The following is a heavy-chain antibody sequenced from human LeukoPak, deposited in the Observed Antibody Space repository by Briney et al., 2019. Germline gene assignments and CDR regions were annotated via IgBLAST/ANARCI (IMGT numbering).Heavy chain of an antibody. V-gene: IGHV3-30-3*01. Sequence: TGGSLRLSCAASGFTFSSYAMHWVRQAPGKGLEWVAVISYDGSNKYYADSVKGRFTISRDNSKNTLYLQMNSLRAEDTAVYYCAKVQGYSGYDAFDIWGQGTMVTVSS. D-gene: IGHD5-12*01. CDR3: AKVQGYSGYDAFDI. CDR1: GFTFSSYA. J-gene: IGHJ3*02. CDR2: ISYDGSNK.